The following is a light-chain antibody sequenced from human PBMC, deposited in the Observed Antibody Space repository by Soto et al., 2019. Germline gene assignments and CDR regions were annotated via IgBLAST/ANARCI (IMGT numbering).Light chain of an antibody. CDR3: QQYGSSPLCT. Sequence: EIVVTQSPDTLSVSPGERATLSCRANQSVSSSSLAWYQQKPGQAPRLLIYGASNRATGIPDRFSGSGSGTDFTLTISRLEPEDFAVYYCQQYGSSPLCTFGQGTKVEIK. CDR2: GAS. V-gene: IGKV3-20*01. J-gene: IGKJ1*01. CDR1: QSVSSSS.